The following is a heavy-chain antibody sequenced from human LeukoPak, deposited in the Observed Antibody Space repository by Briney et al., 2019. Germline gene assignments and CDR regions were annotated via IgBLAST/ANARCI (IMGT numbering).Heavy chain of an antibody. D-gene: IGHD4-23*01. J-gene: IGHJ4*02. CDR1: GGSFSDSY. CDR3: ARGSNSVAY. V-gene: IGHV4-34*01. Sequence: SETLSLTCAVYGGSFSDSYWSWVRQPPGEGLEWVGEISHSGDTNYNPSLKSRAPISVDTSKNQFSPNLSSVTAADTAVYYCARGSNSVAYWGQGTLVTVSS. CDR2: ISHSGDT.